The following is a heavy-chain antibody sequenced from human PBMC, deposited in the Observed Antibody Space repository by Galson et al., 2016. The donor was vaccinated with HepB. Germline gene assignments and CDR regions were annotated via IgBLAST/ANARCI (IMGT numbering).Heavy chain of an antibody. D-gene: IGHD6-19*01. J-gene: IGHJ4*02. CDR2: INAGNGVT. V-gene: IGHV1-3*01. Sequence: SVKVSCKASGYSFTNNVIHWVRQAPGQRLEWMGWINAGNGVTKYSQKFQGSVTITRDTSASTAYMELSSLRSEDTALYYCARSAGQSAFDYWGQGTLVTVSS. CDR3: ARSAGQSAFDY. CDR1: GYSFTNNV.